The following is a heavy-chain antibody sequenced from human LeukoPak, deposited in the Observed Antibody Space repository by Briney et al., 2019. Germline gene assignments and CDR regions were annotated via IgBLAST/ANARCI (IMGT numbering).Heavy chain of an antibody. Sequence: GRSLRLSCAASGFTFSSYAMHWVRQAPGKGLEWVAVISHDGSNKYYADSVKGRFTISRDNSKNTLYLQMNSLRAEDTAVYYCARDRYSYGRFFDCWGQGTLVTVSS. V-gene: IGHV3-30*04. CDR1: GFTFSSYA. J-gene: IGHJ4*02. CDR2: ISHDGSNK. D-gene: IGHD5-18*01. CDR3: ARDRYSYGRFFDC.